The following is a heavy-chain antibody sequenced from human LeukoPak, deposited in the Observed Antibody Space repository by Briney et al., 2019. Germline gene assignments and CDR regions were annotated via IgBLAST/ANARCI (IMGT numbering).Heavy chain of an antibody. Sequence: GGSLRLSCAVSGFTFRSSGMTWVRQAPGKGLEWASAISDSGAGTYYADSVKGRFTVSRDNSKNTLFLQMNSLRVEDTAVYYCAKGGWSYFDYWGQGILVTVSP. CDR3: AKGGWSYFDY. V-gene: IGHV3-23*01. CDR1: GFTFRSSG. D-gene: IGHD6-19*01. J-gene: IGHJ4*02. CDR2: ISDSGAGT.